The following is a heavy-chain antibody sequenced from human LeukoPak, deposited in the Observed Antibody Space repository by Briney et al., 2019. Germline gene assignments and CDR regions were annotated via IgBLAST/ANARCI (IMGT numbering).Heavy chain of an antibody. V-gene: IGHV4-34*12. CDR1: GVSFNDYY. Sequence: SETLSLTCAVYGVSFNDYYWSWIRQSPGKGLEWIGDIIHSGSTNYNPSLKSPFTISVDTSKNQFSLRLSSVTAADTAVYYCAQRNKYRVWPAWGQGTLVTVSS. CDR3: AQRNKYRVWPA. CDR2: IIHSGST. D-gene: IGHD5/OR15-5a*01. J-gene: IGHJ5*02.